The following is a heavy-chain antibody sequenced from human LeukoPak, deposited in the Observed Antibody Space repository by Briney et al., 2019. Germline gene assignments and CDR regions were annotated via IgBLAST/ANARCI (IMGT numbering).Heavy chain of an antibody. Sequence: SETLTLTCTVSGGSISSSSYYWGWIRQPPGKGLEWIVNIYYSGTTYYNPSLKSRVTISLDTSKNQFSLKLNSVTASDTAVYYCARWEYASGGYFDSWGQGTLVTVSS. CDR1: GGSISSSSYY. CDR2: IYYSGTT. CDR3: ARWEYASGGYFDS. V-gene: IGHV4-39*01. J-gene: IGHJ4*02. D-gene: IGHD3-10*01.